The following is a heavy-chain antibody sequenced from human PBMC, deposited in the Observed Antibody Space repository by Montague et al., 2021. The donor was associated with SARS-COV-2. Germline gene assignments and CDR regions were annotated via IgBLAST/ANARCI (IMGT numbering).Heavy chain of an antibody. CDR3: ASAFYGDHWAFDV. D-gene: IGHD3-3*02. V-gene: IGHV6-1*01. Sequence: CAISGDSVSRTSAAWDWIRQSPPTHLECLGRTYYRTWWRSQYPGSLESRITISGDTSKNQFSLQLNSVTPEDTAVYYCASAFYGDHWAFDVWGQGKMVTVSS. CDR1: GDSVSRTSAA. CDR2: TYYRTWWRS. J-gene: IGHJ3*01.